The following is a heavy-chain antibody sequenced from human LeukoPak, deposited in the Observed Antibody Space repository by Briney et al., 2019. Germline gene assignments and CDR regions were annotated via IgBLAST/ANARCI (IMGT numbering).Heavy chain of an antibody. V-gene: IGHV3-48*01. CDR3: AKGVGYCSGGSCQQFDY. D-gene: IGHD2-15*01. J-gene: IGHJ4*02. CDR2: ISSSSSTI. Sequence: GGSLRLSCAASGFTFSSYSMNWVRQAPGKGLEWVSYISSSSSTIYYADSVKGRFTISRDNAKNSLYLQMNSLRAEDTAVYYCAKGVGYCSGGSCQQFDYWGQGTLVTVSS. CDR1: GFTFSSYS.